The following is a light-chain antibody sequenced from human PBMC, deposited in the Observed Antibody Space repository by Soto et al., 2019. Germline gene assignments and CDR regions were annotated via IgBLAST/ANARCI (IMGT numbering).Light chain of an antibody. CDR2: DAS. Sequence: EIVLTQSPATLSLSPGERATLSCRASQSVTNYLAWYQQKPGQAPRLFIYDASTRATGIPARFSGSGSGTEFTLTISSLQSEDFAVYYCQQYKNWPLFGQGTRLENK. V-gene: IGKV3-15*01. CDR1: QSVTNY. CDR3: QQYKNWPL. J-gene: IGKJ5*01.